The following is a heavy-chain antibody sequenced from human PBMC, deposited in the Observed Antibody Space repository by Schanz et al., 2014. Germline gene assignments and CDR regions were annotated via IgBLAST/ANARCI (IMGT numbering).Heavy chain of an antibody. CDR3: ARGRVLES. V-gene: IGHV3-30-3*01. Sequence: QVQLVESGGGVVQPGKSLRLSCAASGFTFSSYSMHWVRQAPGKGLEWVAAITTAGTKMYYADSVRGRFTISRDSAKNSLFLQMNSLRPEDTAVYYCARGRVLESWGQGTLVAVSA. J-gene: IGHJ5*02. CDR2: ITTAGTKM. D-gene: IGHD1-1*01. CDR1: GFTFSSYS.